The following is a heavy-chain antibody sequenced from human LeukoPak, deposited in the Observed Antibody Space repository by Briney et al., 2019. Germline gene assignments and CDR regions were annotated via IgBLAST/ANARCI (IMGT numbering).Heavy chain of an antibody. D-gene: IGHD2-15*01. CDR2: ISSSSSYI. Sequence: GSLRLSCAASGFTFSSYSMNWVRQAPGKGLEWVSSISSSSSYIYYADSVKGRFTISRDNAKNSLYLQMNSLRAEDTAVYYCASLTSHRYRSGGSCYGWGQGTLVTVSS. CDR3: ASLTSHRYRSGGSCYG. CDR1: GFTFSSYS. J-gene: IGHJ4*02. V-gene: IGHV3-21*01.